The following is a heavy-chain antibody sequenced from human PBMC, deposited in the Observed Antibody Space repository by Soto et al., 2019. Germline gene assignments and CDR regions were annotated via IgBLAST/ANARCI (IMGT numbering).Heavy chain of an antibody. CDR1: GYTFTSYY. CDR3: AREPGETAAAGSDWFDP. V-gene: IGHV1-46*03. D-gene: IGHD6-13*01. CDR2: INPSGGST. J-gene: IGHJ5*02. Sequence: ASVKVSCKASGYTFTSYYMHWVRQAPGQGLEWMGIINPSGGSTSYAQKFQGRVTMTRDTSTSTVYMELSSLRSEDTVVYYCAREPGETAAAGSDWFDPWGQGTLVTVSS.